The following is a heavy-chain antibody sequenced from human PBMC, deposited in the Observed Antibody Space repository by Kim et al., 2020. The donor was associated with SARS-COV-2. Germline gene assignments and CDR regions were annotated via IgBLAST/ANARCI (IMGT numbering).Heavy chain of an antibody. Sequence: NKYYGDSVKGLFTISRDTSKNILFLQMNSLRAEDTATYDCARISFGDAPGYWGQGTQVIVSS. V-gene: IGHV3-33*01. CDR3: ARISFGDAPGY. CDR2: NK. D-gene: IGHD4-17*01. J-gene: IGHJ4*02.